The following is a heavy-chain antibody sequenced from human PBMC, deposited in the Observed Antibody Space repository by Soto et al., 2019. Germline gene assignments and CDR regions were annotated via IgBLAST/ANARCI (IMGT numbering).Heavy chain of an antibody. CDR1: GFTFSTYS. CDR2: ISSSSSYI. D-gene: IGHD1-26*01. J-gene: IGHJ4*02. V-gene: IGHV3-21*01. Sequence: GGSLRLSCAASGFTFSTYSMNWVRQAPGKGLEWVSSISSSSSYIYYADSVKGRFTISRDNAKNSLYLQMNSLRAEDTAVYYCARVLGATWASGYWGQGTLVTVSS. CDR3: ARVLGATWASGY.